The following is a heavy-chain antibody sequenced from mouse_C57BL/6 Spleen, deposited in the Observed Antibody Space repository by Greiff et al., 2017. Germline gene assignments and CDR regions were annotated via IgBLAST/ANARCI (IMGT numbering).Heavy chain of an antibody. CDR1: GYTFTSYW. Sequence: QVQLKQSGAELVKPGASVKMSCKASGYTFTSYWITWVKQRPGQGLEWIGDIYPGSGSTNYNEKFKSKATLTVDTSSSTAYMQLSSLTSEDSAVYYCARRYYDPYYFDYWGQGTTLTVSS. D-gene: IGHD2-4*01. V-gene: IGHV1-55*01. J-gene: IGHJ2*01. CDR2: IYPGSGST. CDR3: ARRYYDPYYFDY.